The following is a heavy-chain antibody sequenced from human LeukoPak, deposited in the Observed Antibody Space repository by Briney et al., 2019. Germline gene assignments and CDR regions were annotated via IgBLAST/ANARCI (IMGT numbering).Heavy chain of an antibody. CDR2: IYYSGST. D-gene: IGHD1-1*01. CDR1: GGSFSGYY. Sequence: SETLSLTCAVYGGSFSGYYWSWIRQHPGKGLEWIGYIYYSGSTYYNPSLKSRVTISVDTSKNQFSLKLSSVTAADTAVYYCARGYPRGDWFDPWGQGTLVTVSS. J-gene: IGHJ5*02. V-gene: IGHV4-31*11. CDR3: ARGYPRGDWFDP.